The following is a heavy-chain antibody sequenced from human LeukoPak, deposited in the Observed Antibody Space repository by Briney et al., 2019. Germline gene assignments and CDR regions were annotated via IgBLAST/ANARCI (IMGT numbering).Heavy chain of an antibody. J-gene: IGHJ4*02. V-gene: IGHV2-70*01. CDR3: ARTDNYYGSDYYFDY. CDR2: IDWDDDK. CDR1: GFSLSTSGMC. D-gene: IGHD3-10*01. Sequence: SGPTLVNPTQTLTLTCTFSGFSLSTSGMCVSWIRQPPGKALEWLALIDWDDDKYYSTSLKTRLTISKDTSKNQVVLTVTNMDPVDTATYYCARTDNYYGSDYYFDYWGQGTLVTVSS.